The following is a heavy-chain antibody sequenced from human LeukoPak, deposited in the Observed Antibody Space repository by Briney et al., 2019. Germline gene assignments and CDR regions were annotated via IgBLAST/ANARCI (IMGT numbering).Heavy chain of an antibody. D-gene: IGHD5-24*01. CDR2: IYYSGST. J-gene: IGHJ4*02. V-gene: IGHV4-39*01. CDR3: AVGRDGYKHIFDY. CDR1: GGSISSSSYY. Sequence: SETLSLTCTVSGGSISSSSYYWGWIRQPPGKGLEWIGSIYYSGSTYYNPSLKSRATISVDTSKNQFSLKLSSVTAADTAVYYCAVGRDGYKHIFDYWGQGTLVTVSS.